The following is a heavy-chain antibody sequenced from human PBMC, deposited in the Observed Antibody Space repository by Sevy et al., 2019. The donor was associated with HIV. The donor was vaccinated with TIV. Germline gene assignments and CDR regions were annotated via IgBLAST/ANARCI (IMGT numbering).Heavy chain of an antibody. Sequence: SVKVSCKASGGTFSSYGISWVRQAPGQGLEWMGGIIPILGTVNYAQKFQGRVTITADEFTKTAYMELSSLRSEDTAVYYCARGGGNGWYYFDYWGQETLVTVSS. V-gene: IGHV1-69*13. CDR1: GGTFSSYG. CDR2: IIPILGTV. D-gene: IGHD6-19*01. J-gene: IGHJ4*02. CDR3: ARGGGNGWYYFDY.